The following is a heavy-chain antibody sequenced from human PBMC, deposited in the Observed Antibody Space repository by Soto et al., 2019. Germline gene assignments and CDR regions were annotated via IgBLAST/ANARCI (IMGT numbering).Heavy chain of an antibody. CDR3: ARDRVESGYPEYFQH. CDR1: GFTVSSSY. D-gene: IGHD3-22*01. V-gene: IGHV3-53*01. J-gene: IGHJ1*01. CDR2: IYSGGST. Sequence: EVQLVESGGGLIQPGGSLRLSCGASGFTVSSSYMSWVRQAPGKGLEWVSVIYSGGSTYYADSVKGRFTISRDNSKNTLYLQMNSLRAEDTAVYYCARDRVESGYPEYFQHWGQGTLVTVSS.